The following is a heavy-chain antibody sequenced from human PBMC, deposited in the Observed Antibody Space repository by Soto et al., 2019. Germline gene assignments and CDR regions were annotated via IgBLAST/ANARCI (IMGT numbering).Heavy chain of an antibody. Sequence: LRLSCAASGFTFSSYDMHWVRQATGKGLEWVSAIGTAGDTYYPGSVKGRFTISRENAKNSLYLQMNSLRAGDTAVYYCARVGSGEGYYYGMDVWGQGTTVTVSS. CDR2: IGTAGDT. V-gene: IGHV3-13*01. CDR3: ARVGSGEGYYYGMDV. J-gene: IGHJ6*02. D-gene: IGHD2-15*01. CDR1: GFTFSSYD.